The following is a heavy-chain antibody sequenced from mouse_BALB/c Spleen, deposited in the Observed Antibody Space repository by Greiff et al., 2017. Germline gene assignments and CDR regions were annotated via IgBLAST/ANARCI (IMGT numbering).Heavy chain of an antibody. V-gene: IGHV1-4*01. J-gene: IGHJ1*01. Sequence: VQLQQSGAELARPGASVKMSCKASGYTFTSYTMHWVKQRPGQGLEWIGYINPSSGYTNYNQKFKDKATLTADKSSSTAYMQLSSLTSEDSAVYYCARRGNYYGSGGWYFDVWGAGTTVTGSS. D-gene: IGHD1-1*01. CDR1: GYTFTSYT. CDR2: INPSSGYT. CDR3: ARRGNYYGSGGWYFDV.